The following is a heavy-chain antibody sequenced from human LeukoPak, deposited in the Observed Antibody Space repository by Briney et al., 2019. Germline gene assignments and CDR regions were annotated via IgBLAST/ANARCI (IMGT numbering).Heavy chain of an antibody. CDR3: ARGVLGRYYDY. V-gene: IGHV3-21*04. CDR1: GFTFSSYS. J-gene: IGHJ4*02. CDR2: ISSSSSYV. Sequence: GGSLRLSCAASGFTFSSYSMNWVRQAPGKGLEWVSSISSSSSYVYYADSVKGRFTISRDMSKNTLYLQMNSPRAEDTAVYHCARGVLGRYYDYWGQGTLVTVSS.